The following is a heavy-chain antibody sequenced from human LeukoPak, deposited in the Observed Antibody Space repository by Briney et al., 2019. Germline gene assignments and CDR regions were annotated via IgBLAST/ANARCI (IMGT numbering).Heavy chain of an antibody. J-gene: IGHJ6*03. Sequence: GESLKISCKGSGYSFTSYWIGWVRQMPGKGLEWMGIIYPGDSDTRYSPSFQGQVTISADKSISTAYLQWSSLKASDTAMYYCARISYGDYYYYCMDVWGKGTTVTVSS. D-gene: IGHD4-17*01. CDR1: GYSFTSYW. CDR3: ARISYGDYYYYCMDV. CDR2: IYPGDSDT. V-gene: IGHV5-51*01.